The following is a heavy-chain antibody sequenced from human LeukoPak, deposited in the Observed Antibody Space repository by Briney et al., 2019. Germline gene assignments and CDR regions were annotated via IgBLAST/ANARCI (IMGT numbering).Heavy chain of an antibody. CDR1: GYTFTGYY. CDR2: INPNSGDT. V-gene: IGHV1-2*02. J-gene: IGHJ4*02. Sequence: ASVKVSCKASGYTFTGYYMHWVRQAPGQGFEWMGWINPNSGDTNYAQKFQGRVTMTRDTSIDTAHMELSRLRSDDTAVYYCARANPLYCSSTTCLFDYWGRGTLVTVSS. D-gene: IGHD2-2*01. CDR3: ARANPLYCSSTTCLFDY.